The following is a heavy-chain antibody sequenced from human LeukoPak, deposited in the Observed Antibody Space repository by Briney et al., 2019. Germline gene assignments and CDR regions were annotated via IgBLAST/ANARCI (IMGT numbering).Heavy chain of an antibody. Sequence: GGSLRLSCAASGFTFSSYAMHWVRQAPGKGREWVAVISYDGSNKYYADSVKGRFTISRDNSKNTLYLQMNSLRAEDTAVYYCARAGTQQGFDPWGQGTLVTVSS. CDR2: ISYDGSNK. J-gene: IGHJ5*02. CDR3: ARAGTQQGFDP. D-gene: IGHD6-13*01. V-gene: IGHV3-30-3*01. CDR1: GFTFSSYA.